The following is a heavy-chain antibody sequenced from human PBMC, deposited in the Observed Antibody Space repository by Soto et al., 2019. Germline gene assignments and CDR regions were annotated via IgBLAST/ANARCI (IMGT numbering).Heavy chain of an antibody. J-gene: IGHJ4*02. CDR1: GFTFSSYG. V-gene: IGHV3-33*01. D-gene: IGHD6-13*01. CDR2: IWYDGSNK. Sequence: GGSLRLSCAASGFTFSSYGIHWVRQAPGKGLEWVAVIWYDGSNKYYADSVKGRFTISRDNSKNTLYLQMNSLRAEDTAVYYCARLDSSSWYLDDWGQGTLVTVSS. CDR3: ARLDSSSWYLDD.